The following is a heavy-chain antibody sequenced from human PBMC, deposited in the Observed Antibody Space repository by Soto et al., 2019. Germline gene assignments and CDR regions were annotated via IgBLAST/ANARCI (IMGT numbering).Heavy chain of an antibody. CDR2: IIPIFGTA. D-gene: IGHD2-2*01. J-gene: IGHJ6*02. CDR3: ARGAVGYCSSTSCFSFPKTYYYYGMDV. CDR1: GGTFSSYA. V-gene: IGHV1-69*01. Sequence: QVQLVQSGAEVKKPGSSVKVSCKASGGTFSSYAISWVRQAPGQGLEWMGGIIPIFGTANYAQKFQGRVTITADESTSTAYMELSSLRSEDTAVYYCARGAVGYCSSTSCFSFPKTYYYYGMDVWGQGTTVTVSS.